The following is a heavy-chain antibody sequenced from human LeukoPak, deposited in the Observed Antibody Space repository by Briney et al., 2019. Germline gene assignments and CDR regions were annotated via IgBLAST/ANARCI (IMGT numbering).Heavy chain of an antibody. CDR3: ARDHYGYSSGWSWFDP. CDR1: GGSISSYY. CDR2: IYYSGST. D-gene: IGHD6-19*01. Sequence: KPSETLSLTCTVSGGSISSYYWSWLRQPPGKGLEWIGYIYYSGSTNYNPSLKSRVTISVDTSKNQFSLKLSSVTAADTAVYYCARDHYGYSSGWSWFDPWGQGTLVTVSS. J-gene: IGHJ5*02. V-gene: IGHV4-59*01.